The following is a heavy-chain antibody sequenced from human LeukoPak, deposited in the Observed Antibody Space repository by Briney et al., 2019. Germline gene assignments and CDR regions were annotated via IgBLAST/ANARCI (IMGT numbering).Heavy chain of an antibody. Sequence: PGGSLRLSCEASGFTFSNYPMSWVRQAPGRGLEWVSVTSESGDVTHYADAMKGRITISRDNAKNTLNLQMNSLRAEDTAIYYCARDSSHYLGSSDYWGQGTLVTVSS. D-gene: IGHD6-6*01. CDR1: GFTFSNYP. CDR3: ARDSSHYLGSSDY. J-gene: IGHJ4*02. V-gene: IGHV3-23*01. CDR2: TSESGDVT.